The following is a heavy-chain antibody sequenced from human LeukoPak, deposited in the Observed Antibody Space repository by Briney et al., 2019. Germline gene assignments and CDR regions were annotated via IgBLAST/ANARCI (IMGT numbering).Heavy chain of an antibody. CDR2: INWNGVST. V-gene: IGHV3-20*04. J-gene: IGHJ6*03. D-gene: IGHD4-11*01. CDR1: GFTFDDYG. Sequence: GGSLRLSCAASGFTFDDYGMSWVRQAPGKGLEWVSGINWNGVSTSYVDSVKGRFTISRDNAKNSLYLQMNSLRAEDTALYYCASALSNYVDYHYYYYMDVWGKGTTVTVSS. CDR3: ASALSNYVDYHYYYYMDV.